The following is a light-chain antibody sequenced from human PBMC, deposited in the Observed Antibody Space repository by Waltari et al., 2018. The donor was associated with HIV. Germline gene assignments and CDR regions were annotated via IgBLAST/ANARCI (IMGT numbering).Light chain of an antibody. V-gene: IGKV2-28*01. J-gene: IGKJ1*01. CDR3: MQALQTPPWT. Sequence: DIVLTQSPRSLPVTPGESASISCRSSQSLLHSNGYNYLDWYLQKPGRSPQLLIYLGSTRASGVPDRFSGSGSGTDFILKISKVEAEDVGVYYCMQALQTPPWTFGQGTKVEIK. CDR2: LGS. CDR1: QSLLHSNGYNY.